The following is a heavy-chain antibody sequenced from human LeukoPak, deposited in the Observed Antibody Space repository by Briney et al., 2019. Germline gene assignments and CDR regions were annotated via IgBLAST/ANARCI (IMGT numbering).Heavy chain of an antibody. CDR3: AKDVQWLVSLDY. D-gene: IGHD6-19*01. CDR1: GFTFSSYG. CDR2: ISGSGGST. Sequence: GGSLRLSCAASGFTFSSYGMSWVRQAPGKGLEWVSAISGSGGSTYYADSVKGRFTISRDNSKNTLYLQMNSLRAEDTAVYYCAKDVQWLVSLDYWGQGTLVTVSS. J-gene: IGHJ4*02. V-gene: IGHV3-23*01.